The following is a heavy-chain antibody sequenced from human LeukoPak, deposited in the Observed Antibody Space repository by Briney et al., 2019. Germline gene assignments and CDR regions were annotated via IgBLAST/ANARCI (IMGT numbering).Heavy chain of an antibody. CDR1: GASISSYF. V-gene: IGHV4-59*01. CDR3: ARGLYNWNYVYVY. J-gene: IGHJ4*02. Sequence: SETLSLTCTVSGASISSYFWSWIRQPPGKGLEWIGYIYSSGGTNYNPSLKSRVAMSVDTSKNQFSLKLSSVTAADTAVYYRARGLYNWNYVYVYWGKGTLVTVSS. CDR2: IYSSGGT. D-gene: IGHD1-7*01.